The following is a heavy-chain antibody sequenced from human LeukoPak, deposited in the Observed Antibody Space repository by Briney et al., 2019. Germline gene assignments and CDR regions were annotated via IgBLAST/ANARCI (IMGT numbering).Heavy chain of an antibody. D-gene: IGHD1-26*01. J-gene: IGHJ4*02. CDR1: GGSISSYY. CDR3: ARGGIVGALLNY. CDR2: ISDSGST. Sequence: PSETLSCTGTVSGGSISSYYWSWIPQPPGKGLEWIGYISDSGSTNYNPSLSGLVTMSIDTSKNQFSLKLRFVTAADTAVYYCARGGIVGALLNYWGQGTLVTVSS. V-gene: IGHV4-59*01.